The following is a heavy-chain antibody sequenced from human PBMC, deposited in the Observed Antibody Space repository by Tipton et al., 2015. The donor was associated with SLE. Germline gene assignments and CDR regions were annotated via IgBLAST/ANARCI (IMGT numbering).Heavy chain of an antibody. CDR3: ARQLARGLWTFDI. D-gene: IGHD6-13*01. CDR1: GGSFSGYY. V-gene: IGHV4-34*01. Sequence: TLSLTCAVYGGSFSGYYWSWIRQPPEKGLEWIGESHQSGTTNYHPSFKSRVTISLDTSKNQFFLRLSSVTAADTAVYYCARQLARGLWTFDIWGQGTMVTVSS. CDR2: SHQSGTT. J-gene: IGHJ3*02.